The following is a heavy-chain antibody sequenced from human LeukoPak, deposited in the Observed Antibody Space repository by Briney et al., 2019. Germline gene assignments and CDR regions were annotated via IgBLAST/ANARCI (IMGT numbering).Heavy chain of an antibody. V-gene: IGHV4-59*01. Sequence: PSETLSLTCTVSGVSISSDYWSWIRQPPGKGLEWIGYIYNTGSTNYNPSLKSRVTISVDTSKNQFSLKLSSVTAADTAVYYCARDRDMDYYYCGMDVWGQGTTVTVSS. CDR3: ARDRDMDYYYCGMDV. J-gene: IGHJ6*01. CDR2: IYNTGST. CDR1: GVSISSDY.